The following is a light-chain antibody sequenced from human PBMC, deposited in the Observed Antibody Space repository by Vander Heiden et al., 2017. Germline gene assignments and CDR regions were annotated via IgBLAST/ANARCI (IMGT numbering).Light chain of an antibody. CDR2: MSG. CDR1: RSNIATNY. Sequence: QTVLTQPPPASGTPGQRVRIPCSGSRSNIATNYVYWYQQLPGTAPKLLIYMSGQRPSGVPDRFSGSKSGTSASLAISGLRSEDEADYYCASGDESLSGVVFGGGTKLTVL. V-gene: IGLV1-47*01. CDR3: ASGDESLSGVV. J-gene: IGLJ2*01.